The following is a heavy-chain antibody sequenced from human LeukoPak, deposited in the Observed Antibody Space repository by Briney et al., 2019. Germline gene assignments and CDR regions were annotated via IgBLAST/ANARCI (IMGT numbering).Heavy chain of an antibody. CDR1: GGSFSGYY. Sequence: SETLSLTCAVYGGSFSGYYWSWIRQPPGKGLEWIGEINHSGSTNYNPSLKSRVTISVDTSKNQFSLKLSSVTAADTAVYYCARVSIWYGSGSYWGQGTLVTVSS. D-gene: IGHD3-10*01. J-gene: IGHJ4*02. V-gene: IGHV4-34*01. CDR2: INHSGST. CDR3: ARVSIWYGSGSY.